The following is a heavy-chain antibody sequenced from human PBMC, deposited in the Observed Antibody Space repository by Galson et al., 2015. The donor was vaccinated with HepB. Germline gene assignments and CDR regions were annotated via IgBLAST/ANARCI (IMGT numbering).Heavy chain of an antibody. CDR3: ARDILGSGINSWSVGLDS. V-gene: IGHV3-11*05. D-gene: IGHD3-3*01. J-gene: IGHJ4*02. CDR1: GISFSDHY. Sequence: LRLSCAASGISFSDHYMNWIRQAPGKGLEWVSYISSSSRNTNYAESVRGRFTISRDDAKRSLYLQMNSLRVEDTAIYYCARDILGSGINSWSVGLDSWGPGTLVTVSS. CDR2: ISSSSRNT.